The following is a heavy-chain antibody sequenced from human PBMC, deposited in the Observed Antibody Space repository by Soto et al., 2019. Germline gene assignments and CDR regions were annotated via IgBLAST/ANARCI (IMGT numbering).Heavy chain of an antibody. V-gene: IGHV4-59*01. D-gene: IGHD3-3*01. CDR1: GGSISSYY. J-gene: IGHJ6*02. Sequence: LSLTCTVSGGSISSYYWSWIRQPPGKGLEWIGYIYYSGSTNYNPSLKSRVTISVDTSKNQFSLKLSSVTAADTAVYYCARVNYDFWSGYYYYGMDVWGQGTTVTVSS. CDR3: ARVNYDFWSGYYYYGMDV. CDR2: IYYSGST.